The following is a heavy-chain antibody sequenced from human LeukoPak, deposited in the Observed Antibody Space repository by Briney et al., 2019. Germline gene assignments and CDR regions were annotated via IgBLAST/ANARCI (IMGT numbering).Heavy chain of an antibody. CDR1: GGSFSGYY. CDR3: ARSGRVFGVVIIHKLDY. J-gene: IGHJ4*02. CDR2: INHSGST. Sequence: SETLSLTCAVYGGSFSGYYWSSIRQPPGKGREWIGEINHSGSTNYNPSLKSRVTISVDTSKNQFSLKLSSVTAADTAVYYCARSGRVFGVVIIHKLDYWGQGRLVTVS. D-gene: IGHD3-3*01. V-gene: IGHV4-34*01.